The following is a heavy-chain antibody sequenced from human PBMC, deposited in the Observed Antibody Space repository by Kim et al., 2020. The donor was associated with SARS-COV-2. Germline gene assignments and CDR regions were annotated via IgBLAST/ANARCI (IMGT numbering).Heavy chain of an antibody. V-gene: IGHV3-23*01. J-gene: IGHJ4*02. D-gene: IGHD1-26*01. CDR3: AKDIINNCYSPVDY. Sequence: ATSVKGRFFISIHNSKNTLYLQMNSRRTEDAAIYYCAKDIINNCYSPVDYWGQGTLVTVSS.